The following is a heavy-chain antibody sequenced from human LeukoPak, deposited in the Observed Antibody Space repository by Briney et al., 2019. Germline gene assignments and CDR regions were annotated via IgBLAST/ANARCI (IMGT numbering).Heavy chain of an antibody. D-gene: IGHD6-13*01. J-gene: IGHJ4*02. Sequence: QSGGSLRLSCAASGFTVSSNYMSWVRQAPGKGLEWVSVIYSGGSTYYADSVKGRFTISRDNSKNTLYLQMNSLRAEDTAVYYCARQSRGEQQLAFDYWGQGTLVTVSS. V-gene: IGHV3-53*01. CDR2: IYSGGST. CDR3: ARQSRGEQQLAFDY. CDR1: GFTVSSNY.